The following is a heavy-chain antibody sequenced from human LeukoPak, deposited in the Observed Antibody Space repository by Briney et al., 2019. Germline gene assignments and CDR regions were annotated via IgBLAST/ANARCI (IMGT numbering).Heavy chain of an antibody. CDR3: ARLMPSITRGGYNWFDP. Sequence: ASVKVSCKASGYIFTGYYMHWVRQAPGQGLEWMGWINPNSGGTNYAQKFQGRVTMTRDTSISTAYMELSRLRSDDTAVYYCARLMPSITRGGYNWFDPWGQGTLVTVSS. CDR1: GYIFTGYY. CDR2: INPNSGGT. V-gene: IGHV1-2*02. D-gene: IGHD3-10*01. J-gene: IGHJ5*02.